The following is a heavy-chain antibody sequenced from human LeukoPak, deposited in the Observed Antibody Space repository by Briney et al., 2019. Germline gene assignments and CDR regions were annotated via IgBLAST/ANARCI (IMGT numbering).Heavy chain of an antibody. CDR3: AKDRIATLVTPYDC. CDR1: GLSLSNYA. V-gene: IGHV3-23*01. J-gene: IGHJ4*02. Sequence: GGSLRLSCVVSGLSLSNYAMTWVRQAPGKGLEWVSYISERGCSNTSADSVKGLSTISRDNAKNTLYLQMNSLRADDTAVYYCAKDRIATLVTPYDCWGQGTLVTVSS. D-gene: IGHD4-23*01. CDR2: ISERGCSN.